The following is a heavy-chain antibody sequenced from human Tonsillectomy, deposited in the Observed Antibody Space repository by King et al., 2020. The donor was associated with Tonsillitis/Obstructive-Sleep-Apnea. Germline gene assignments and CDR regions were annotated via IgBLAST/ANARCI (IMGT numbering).Heavy chain of an antibody. CDR3: ATGYCSGGSCPHYYYMDV. CDR2: IYSGCST. CDR1: GFTVSNEY. Sequence: VQLVESGGGLIQPGGSLRLSCAASGFTVSNEYMSWVRQAPGKGLEWVSVIYSGCSTYYADSVKGRFTISRDNSKNTVYLQMNSLRAEDRAVYYCATGYCSGGSCPHYYYMDVWGKGTTVTVS. D-gene: IGHD2-15*01. J-gene: IGHJ6*03. V-gene: IGHV3-53*01.